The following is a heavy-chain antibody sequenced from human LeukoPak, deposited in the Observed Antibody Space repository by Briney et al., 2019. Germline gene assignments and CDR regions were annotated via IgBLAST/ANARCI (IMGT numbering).Heavy chain of an antibody. CDR2: ISSSGSTI. D-gene: IGHD3-3*01. CDR3: ARVSYYDFWSGYQDY. CDR1: GFTFSDYH. Sequence: PGGSLRLSCAASGFTFSDYHMSWIRQAPGKGLEWVSYISSSGSTIYYADSVKGRFTISRDNAKNSLYLQMNSLRAEDTAVYYCARVSYYDFWSGYQDYWGQGTLVTVSS. J-gene: IGHJ4*02. V-gene: IGHV3-11*04.